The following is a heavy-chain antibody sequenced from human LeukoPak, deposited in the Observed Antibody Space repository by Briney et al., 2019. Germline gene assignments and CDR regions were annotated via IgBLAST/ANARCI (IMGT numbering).Heavy chain of an antibody. D-gene: IGHD6-6*01. V-gene: IGHV3-48*01. CDR3: AREYSSSSGRAFDI. J-gene: IGHJ3*02. CDR2: LTSSRSTI. Sequence: PVQPLDSASILTSSRSTIYYADSVKGRFTISRDNAENSLYLQMNSLRADDTAVYYCAREYSSSSGRAFDIWGQVTMVTVSS.